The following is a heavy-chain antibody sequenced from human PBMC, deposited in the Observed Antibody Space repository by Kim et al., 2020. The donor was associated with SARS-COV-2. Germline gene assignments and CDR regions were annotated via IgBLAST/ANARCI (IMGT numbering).Heavy chain of an antibody. CDR1: GGTFSSYA. D-gene: IGHD3-3*01. CDR2: IIPIFGTA. J-gene: IGHJ6*02. V-gene: IGHV1-69*13. Sequence: SVKVSCKASGGTFSSYAISWVRQAPGQGLEWMGGIIPIFGTANYAQKFQGRVTITADESTSTAYMELSSLRSEDTAVYYCARDQGLFWSGGYYYYGMDVWGQGTTVTVSS. CDR3: ARDQGLFWSGGYYYYGMDV.